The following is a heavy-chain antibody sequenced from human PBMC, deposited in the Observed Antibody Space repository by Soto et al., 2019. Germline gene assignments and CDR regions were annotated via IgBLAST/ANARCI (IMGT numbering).Heavy chain of an antibody. CDR1: GYTFTSYG. CDR2: ISAYNGNT. D-gene: IGHD1-7*01. J-gene: IGHJ6*02. Sequence: ASVKVSCKASGYTFTSYGISWVRQAPGQGLEWMGWISAYNGNTNYAQKLQGRVTMTTDTSTSTAYMELRSLRSDDTAVYYCARDPKYNWNYVDYYYGMDVWGQGTTVTVSS. V-gene: IGHV1-18*04. CDR3: ARDPKYNWNYVDYYYGMDV.